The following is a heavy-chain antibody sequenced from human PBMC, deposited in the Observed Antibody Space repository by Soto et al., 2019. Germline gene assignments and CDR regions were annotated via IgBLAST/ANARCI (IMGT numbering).Heavy chain of an antibody. CDR1: GFTFSSYA. J-gene: IGHJ4*02. CDR2: ISGRGGST. V-gene: IGHV3-23*01. Sequence: EVQLLESGGGLVQPGGSLRVSCAASGFTFSSYAMSWVRQAPGKGLEWVSGISGRGGSTYYADSVKGRFTISRDNSKNTLYLQMKSLGAEDTAVYYCAKDDVGDYAHWGQGTLVTVSS. D-gene: IGHD4-17*01. CDR3: AKDDVGDYAH.